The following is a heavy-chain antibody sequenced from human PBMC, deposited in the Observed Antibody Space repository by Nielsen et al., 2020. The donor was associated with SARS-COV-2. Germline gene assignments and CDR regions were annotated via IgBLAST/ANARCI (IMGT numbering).Heavy chain of an antibody. D-gene: IGHD1-1*01. V-gene: IGHV1-18*04. CDR1: GYTFITYG. CDR3: ARDLGRPQLDAFDI. Sequence: ASVKVSCKPSGYTFITYGISWVRQAPGQGLEWMGWISVYNGDTNYAQNFQGRVTMTTDTSTSTVYMELRRLRSDDTAVYYCARDLGRPQLDAFDIWGQGTKVTVSS. J-gene: IGHJ3*02. CDR2: ISVYNGDT.